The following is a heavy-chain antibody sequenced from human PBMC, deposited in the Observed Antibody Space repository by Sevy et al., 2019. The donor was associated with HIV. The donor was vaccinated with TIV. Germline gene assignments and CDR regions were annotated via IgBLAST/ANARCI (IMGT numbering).Heavy chain of an antibody. V-gene: IGHV3-30-3*01. CDR1: GFTFSSYA. CDR2: ISYDGSNK. J-gene: IGHJ3*02. Sequence: GGSLRLSCAASGFTFSSYAMHWVRQAPGKGLEWVAVISYDGSNKYYADSVKGRFTISRDNSKNVLYLQMNSLRAEDTAVYYCARGTMIVVTPTGAFDIWGQGTMVTVSS. D-gene: IGHD3-22*01. CDR3: ARGTMIVVTPTGAFDI.